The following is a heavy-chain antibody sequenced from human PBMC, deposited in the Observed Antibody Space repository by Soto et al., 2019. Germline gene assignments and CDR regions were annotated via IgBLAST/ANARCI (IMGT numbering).Heavy chain of an antibody. CDR2: ISTYSGDT. CDR1: GYTFTSYG. D-gene: IGHD2-8*01. V-gene: IGHV1-18*04. Sequence: ASVKVSCKASGYTFTSYGISWVRQAPGQGLEWMGWISTYSGDTKYAQKLQGRITVTTDTSTNTAYMELRSLRSDDTAVYYCGRSSSMLGAGWSDSWGRGTLVTVSS. J-gene: IGHJ5*01. CDR3: GRSSSMLGAGWSDS.